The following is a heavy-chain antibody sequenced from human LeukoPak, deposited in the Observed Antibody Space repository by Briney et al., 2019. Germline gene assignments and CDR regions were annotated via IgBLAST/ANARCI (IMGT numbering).Heavy chain of an antibody. J-gene: IGHJ4*02. V-gene: IGHV4-4*07. D-gene: IGHD6-13*01. CDR2: IYTSGST. CDR1: GGSISSYY. Sequence: SETLSLTCTVSGGSISSYYWSWIRQPAGKGLEWIGRIYTSGSTNYNPSLKSRVTMSVDTSKNQFSLKLSSVTAADTAVYYCASAETAAGDYYFDYWGQGTLVTVSS. CDR3: ASAETAAGDYYFDY.